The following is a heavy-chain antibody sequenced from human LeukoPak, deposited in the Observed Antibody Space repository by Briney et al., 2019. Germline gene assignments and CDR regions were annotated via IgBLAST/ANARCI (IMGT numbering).Heavy chain of an antibody. Sequence: PPGGSLRLSCAASGFTFSSYAMSWVRQAPGKGLEWVSAISGSGGSTYYADSVKGRFTISRDNSKNTLYLQMNSLRAEDTAVYYWSKNSAGIRGGYFDYRGPGTLVTVSS. CDR2: ISGSGGST. J-gene: IGHJ4*02. CDR1: GFTFSSYA. D-gene: IGHD1-14*01. V-gene: IGHV3-23*01. CDR3: SKNSAGIRGGYFDY.